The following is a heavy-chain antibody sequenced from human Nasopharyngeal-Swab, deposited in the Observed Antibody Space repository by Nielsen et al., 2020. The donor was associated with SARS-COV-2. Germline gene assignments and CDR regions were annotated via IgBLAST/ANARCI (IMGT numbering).Heavy chain of an antibody. J-gene: IGHJ4*02. Sequence: GESLKISCAASGFVFSGYWMHWVRQATGKGLEWVSAIGTAGDTYYPGSVKGRFTISRENAKNSLYLQMNSLRAGDTAVYYCARGTAVAGILYYFDYWGQGTLVTVSS. V-gene: IGHV3-13*01. D-gene: IGHD6-19*01. CDR3: ARGTAVAGILYYFDY. CDR1: GFVFSGYW. CDR2: IGTAGDT.